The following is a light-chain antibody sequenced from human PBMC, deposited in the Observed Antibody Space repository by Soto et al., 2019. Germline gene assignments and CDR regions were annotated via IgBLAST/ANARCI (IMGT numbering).Light chain of an antibody. J-gene: IGKJ3*01. Sequence: EIVVTQSPGTLSLSPGATATLSCRASQNIISSYLAWYQQKPGQAPRLLIYGAFTRAAGIPDRFSGSGSGTDFTLTISRLEPEDSAVYYCQQDGSSPTFCPGTTVDI. CDR2: GAF. CDR3: QQDGSSPT. V-gene: IGKV3-20*01. CDR1: QNIISSY.